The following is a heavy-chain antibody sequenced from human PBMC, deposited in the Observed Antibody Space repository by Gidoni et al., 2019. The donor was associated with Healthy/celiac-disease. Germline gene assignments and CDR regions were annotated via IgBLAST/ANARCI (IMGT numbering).Heavy chain of an antibody. Sequence: HVQLVQSGAEVKKPGASVKVSCKASGYTFTSYDINWVRQATGQGREWMGWMNPNSGNKGYAQKFQGRVTMTRNTSISTAYMELSSLRSEDTAVYYCASTGYCSGGSCSDYWGQGTLVTVSS. CDR1: GYTFTSYD. V-gene: IGHV1-8*01. CDR2: MNPNSGNK. CDR3: ASTGYCSGGSCSDY. D-gene: IGHD2-15*01. J-gene: IGHJ4*02.